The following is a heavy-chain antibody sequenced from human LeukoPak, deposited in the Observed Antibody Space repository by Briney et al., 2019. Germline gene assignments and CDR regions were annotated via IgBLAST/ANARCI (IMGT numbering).Heavy chain of an antibody. CDR2: IYTSGST. CDR1: GGSISSGSYY. Sequence: SETLSLTCTVSGGSISSGSYYWSWIRQPAGKGLEWIGRIYTSGSTNYNPSRKSRVTISVDTSKNQFSLKLSSVTAADTAVYYCARGLFGLFRTVVATNWFDPWGQGTLVTVSS. CDR3: ARGLFGLFRTVVATNWFDP. D-gene: IGHD2-15*01. J-gene: IGHJ5*02. V-gene: IGHV4-61*02.